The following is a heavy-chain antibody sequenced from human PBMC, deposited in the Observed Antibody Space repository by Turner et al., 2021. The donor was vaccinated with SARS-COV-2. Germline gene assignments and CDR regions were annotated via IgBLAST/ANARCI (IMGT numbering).Heavy chain of an antibody. V-gene: IGHV3-23*01. D-gene: IGHD6-13*01. CDR3: AKDSSSWPPAYNWFDP. CDR2: ISVSGGSA. CDR1: GFTFSSYA. J-gene: IGHJ5*02. Sequence: EVQLLESGGGLVQPGGSLRLSCAASGFTFSSYAMSWVRQDPGKGLDLVSAISVSGGSAYDADSVKGRFTISRDNSKNTLYLQMNSLRAEDTAVYYCAKDSSSWPPAYNWFDPWGQGTLVTVSS.